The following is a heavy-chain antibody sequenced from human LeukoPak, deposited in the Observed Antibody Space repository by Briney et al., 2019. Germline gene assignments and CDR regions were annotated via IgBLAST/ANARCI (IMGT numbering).Heavy chain of an antibody. CDR1: GYTFTSYG. D-gene: IGHD3-16*02. CDR3: ARGRYDYVWGSYRLSAFDI. J-gene: IGHJ3*02. V-gene: IGHV1-69*06. Sequence: GASVKVSCKASGYTFTSYGISWVRQAPGQGLEWMGGIIPIFGTANYAQKFQGRVTITADKSTSTAYMELSSLRSEDTAVYYCARGRYDYVWGSYRLSAFDIWGQGTMVTVSS. CDR2: IIPIFGTA.